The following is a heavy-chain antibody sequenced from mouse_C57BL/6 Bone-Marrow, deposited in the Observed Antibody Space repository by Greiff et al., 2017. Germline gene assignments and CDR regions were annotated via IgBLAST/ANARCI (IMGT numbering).Heavy chain of an antibody. Sequence: EVMLVESGAELVRPGASVKLSCTASGFNIKDDYMHWVKQRPEQGLEWIGWIDPENGDTEYASKFQGKATITADTSSNTAYLQLSSLTSEDTAVYYCTTWIYYGNYVGGYWGQGTTLTVSS. J-gene: IGHJ2*01. CDR3: TTWIYYGNYVGGY. CDR2: IDPENGDT. V-gene: IGHV14-4*01. CDR1: GFNIKDDY. D-gene: IGHD2-1*01.